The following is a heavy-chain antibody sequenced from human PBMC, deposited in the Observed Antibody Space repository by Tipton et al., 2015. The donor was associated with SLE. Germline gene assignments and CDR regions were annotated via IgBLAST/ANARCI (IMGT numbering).Heavy chain of an antibody. CDR3: ARELLNPRTTVHYYFDL. V-gene: IGHV4-4*07. J-gene: IGHJ2*01. CDR2: IYTRGTT. CDR1: GGSISSFY. Sequence: TLSLTCTVSGGSISSFYWSWFRQSAGKGVEWIGRIYTRGTTNYNPSLKSRVTMSVDTSKNQLSLELNSMTAADTAVYYCARELLNPRTTVHYYFDLWGRGTLVTVSS. D-gene: IGHD4-11*01.